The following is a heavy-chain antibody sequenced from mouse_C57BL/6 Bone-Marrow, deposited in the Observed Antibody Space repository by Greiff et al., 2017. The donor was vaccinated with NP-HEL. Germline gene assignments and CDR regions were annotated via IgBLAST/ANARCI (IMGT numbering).Heavy chain of an antibody. J-gene: IGHJ4*01. D-gene: IGHD1-1*01. V-gene: IGHV5-12*01. CDR3: ARRYYYGYAMDD. CDR2: ISNGGGST. CDR1: GFTFSDYY. Sequence: EVKVVESGGGLVQPGGSLKLSCAASGFTFSDYYMYWVRQTPEKRLEWVAYISNGGGSTYYPDTVKGRFTISRDNAKNTLYLQMSRLKSEDTAMYYCARRYYYGYAMDDWGQGTSVTVSS.